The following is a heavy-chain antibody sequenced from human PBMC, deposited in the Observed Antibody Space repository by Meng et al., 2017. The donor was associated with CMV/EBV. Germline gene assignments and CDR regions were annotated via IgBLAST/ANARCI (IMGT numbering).Heavy chain of an antibody. Sequence: GSLRLSCAVYGGSFSGYYWSWIRQPPGKGLEWIGEINHSGSTNYNPSLKSRVTISVDTSKNQFSLKLSSVTAADTAVYYCARETNPYYDFWSGYSGVDAFDIWGQGTMVTVSS. V-gene: IGHV4-34*01. CDR3: ARETNPYYDFWSGYSGVDAFDI. D-gene: IGHD3-3*01. CDR2: INHSGST. J-gene: IGHJ3*02. CDR1: GGSFSGYY.